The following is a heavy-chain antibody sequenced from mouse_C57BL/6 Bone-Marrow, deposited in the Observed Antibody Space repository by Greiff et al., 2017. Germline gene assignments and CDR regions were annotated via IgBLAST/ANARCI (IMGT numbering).Heavy chain of an antibody. D-gene: IGHD2-3*01. J-gene: IGHJ3*01. CDR3: ARGWIYDGYQAWFAY. CDR2: IYPRSGNT. V-gene: IGHV1-81*01. CDR1: GYTFTSYG. Sequence: QVQLKQSGAELARPGASVKLSCKASGYTFTSYGISWVKQRTGQGLEWIGEIYPRSGNTYYNEKFKGKATLTADKSSSTAYMELRSLTSEDSAVYFCARGWIYDGYQAWFAYWGQGTLVTVSA.